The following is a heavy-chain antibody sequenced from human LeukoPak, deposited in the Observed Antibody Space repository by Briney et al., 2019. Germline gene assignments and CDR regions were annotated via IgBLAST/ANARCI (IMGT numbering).Heavy chain of an antibody. D-gene: IGHD1-1*01. CDR1: GGSISSSSYY. Sequence: SETLSLTCTVSGGSISSSSYYWGWIRQPPGKGLEWIGSISYSGSTNFNPSLKSRVTISVDTSKNQFSLKLSSVAAADTAVYYCAREGTAGTNLNWFDPWGQGTLVTVSS. J-gene: IGHJ5*02. CDR3: AREGTAGTNLNWFDP. CDR2: ISYSGST. V-gene: IGHV4-39*07.